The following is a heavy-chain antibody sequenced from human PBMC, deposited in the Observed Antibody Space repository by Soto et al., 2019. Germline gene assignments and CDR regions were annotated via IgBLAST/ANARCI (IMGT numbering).Heavy chain of an antibody. CDR3: GKTSRVTMIGVGITAPFDY. D-gene: IGHD3-22*01. CDR2: ISGSGGST. Sequence: HPVGSLRLSCAASGFTFSSYAMSWVRQAPGKGLEWVSAISGSGGSTYYADSVKGRFTISRDNSKNTLYVQMNSLRAEDTAVYYCGKTSRVTMIGVGITAPFDYWGQGTLVTVSS. CDR1: GFTFSSYA. J-gene: IGHJ4*02. V-gene: IGHV3-23*01.